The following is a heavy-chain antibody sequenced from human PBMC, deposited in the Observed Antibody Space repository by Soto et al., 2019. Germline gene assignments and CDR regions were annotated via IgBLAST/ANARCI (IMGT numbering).Heavy chain of an antibody. CDR2: TYYRSKWYN. Sequence: SQTLSLTCAISGDSVSSNSAAWNWIRQSPSRGLEWLGRTYYRSKWYNDYAVSVESRITITPDTSKNQFSLQLNSVTPEDTAVYYCARQAEGPRWSGTLDYWRQGTLVTVSS. CDR3: ARQAEGPRWSGTLDY. D-gene: IGHD3-3*01. CDR1: GDSVSSNSAA. J-gene: IGHJ4*02. V-gene: IGHV6-1*01.